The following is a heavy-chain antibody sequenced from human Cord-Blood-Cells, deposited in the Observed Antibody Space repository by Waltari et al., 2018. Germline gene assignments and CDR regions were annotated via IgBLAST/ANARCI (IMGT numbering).Heavy chain of an antibody. CDR1: GYTFSSYW. D-gene: IGHD6-6*01. CDR3: GRDRGGIAARLDY. CDR2: SSSYGGYT. J-gene: IGHJ4*02. V-gene: IGHV3-74*01. Sequence: EVQLVESGGGLVQPGGSLRLSCAASGYTFSSYWMPWVRQAPGKGLGCGSLSSSYGGYTSCADSVEGRFTNSRDNAKNTLYLQMNSLRDEATAVYYCGRDRGGIAARLDYWGQGTLVTVAS.